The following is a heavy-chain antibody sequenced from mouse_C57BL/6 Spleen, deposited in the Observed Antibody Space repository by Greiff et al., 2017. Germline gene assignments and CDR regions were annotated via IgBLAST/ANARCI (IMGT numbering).Heavy chain of an antibody. V-gene: IGHV1-61*01. J-gene: IGHJ4*01. CDR2: IYPSDSET. CDR3: AREGYSTCVGYAMDY. CDR1: GYTFTSYW. Sequence: QVQLQQPGAELVRPGSSVKLSCKASGYTFTSYWMDWVKQRPGQGLEWIGNIYPSDSETHYNQKFKDKATLTVDKSSSTAYMQLSSLTSEDSAVYYCAREGYSTCVGYAMDYWGQGTSVTVSS. D-gene: IGHD2-5*01.